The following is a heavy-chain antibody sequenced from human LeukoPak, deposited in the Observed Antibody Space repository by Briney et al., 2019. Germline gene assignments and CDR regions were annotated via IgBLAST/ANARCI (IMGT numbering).Heavy chain of an antibody. D-gene: IGHD2-15*01. V-gene: IGHV3-30*02. J-gene: IGHJ4*02. Sequence: PGGSLRLSCAASGFTFSNYGMHWVRRTPGKGLEWVAFIRHDGNSKFYADSVKGRFTISRDNSKNALYLQMDSLRDEDTAVYYCAKGYLGLRTGGTCFHFDYWGQGTLVTVSS. CDR2: IRHDGNSK. CDR1: GFTFSNYG. CDR3: AKGYLGLRTGGTCFHFDY.